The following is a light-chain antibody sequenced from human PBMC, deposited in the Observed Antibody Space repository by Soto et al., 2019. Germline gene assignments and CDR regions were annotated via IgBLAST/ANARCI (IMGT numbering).Light chain of an antibody. V-gene: IGLV2-14*03. CDR2: DVT. CDR1: SSDVGGYNY. J-gene: IGLJ2*01. CDR3: SSYTSYNTLV. Sequence: QSALTQPASVSGSPGQSITISCTGTSSDVGGYNYVSWYQQHPGKVPKLMIYDVTNRPSGVSDRFSGSKSGNTASLIISGLQAEDEADYYCSSYTSYNTLVFGGGTKVTVL.